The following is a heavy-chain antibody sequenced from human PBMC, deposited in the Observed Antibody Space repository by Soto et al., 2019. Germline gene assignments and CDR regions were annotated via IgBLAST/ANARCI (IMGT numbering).Heavy chain of an antibody. V-gene: IGHV1-18*04. CDR2: ISAYNGNT. CDR3: ARDAPLPQGKWLNLDL. D-gene: IGHD5-12*01. J-gene: IGHJ5*02. CDR1: GYTFTSYG. Sequence: GASVKFSCKASGYTFTSYGISWVRQAPGQGLEWMGWISAYNGNTNYAQKLQGRVTMTTDTSTSTAYMELRSLRADDTALYYCARDAPLPQGKWLNLDLWGQGTPVTVSS.